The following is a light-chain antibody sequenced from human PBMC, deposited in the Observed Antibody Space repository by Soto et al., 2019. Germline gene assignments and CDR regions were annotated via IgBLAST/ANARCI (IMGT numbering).Light chain of an antibody. CDR3: CSTDSGGSHWV. V-gene: IGLV3-10*01. CDR1: ALSIKY. CDR2: EDN. Sequence: SYELTQAPSVSVSPGQAARITCSGDALSIKYAYWYQQKSGQAPVLVIYEDNKRPSGIPERFSGSTSGTVVTLTITGAQVEDEADYYCCSTDSGGSHWVFGGGTKLTVL. J-gene: IGLJ3*02.